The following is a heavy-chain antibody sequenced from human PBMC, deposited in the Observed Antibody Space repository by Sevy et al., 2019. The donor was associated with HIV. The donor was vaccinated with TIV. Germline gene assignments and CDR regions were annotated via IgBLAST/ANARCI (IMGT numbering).Heavy chain of an antibody. Sequence: GESLKISCKGSGYSFTSYWIGWVRQMPGKGLEWMGIIYPGDSDTRYSPSFQGQVTISADKSISTAYLQWSSLKASDTAMYYCAGFARGYSSVLYYYYGMDVWGQGTTVTVSS. D-gene: IGHD5-18*01. CDR2: IYPGDSDT. CDR3: AGFARGYSSVLYYYYGMDV. J-gene: IGHJ6*02. V-gene: IGHV5-51*01. CDR1: GYSFTSYW.